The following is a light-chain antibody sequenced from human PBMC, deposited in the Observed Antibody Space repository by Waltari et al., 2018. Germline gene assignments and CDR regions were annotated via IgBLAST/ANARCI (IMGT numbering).Light chain of an antibody. V-gene: IGLV1-44*01. CDR3: AAWDDSLNGHWV. J-gene: IGLJ3*02. CDR1: SSNIGSNV. Sequence: QSVLTQPPSASGTPGQRVTISCSGGSSNIGSNVVNWYQQLPGKATKLLIHRSDQRPSGVPDRFSGSKSGTSASLAISGLQSEDEADYYYAAWDDSLNGHWVFGGGTKVTVL. CDR2: RSD.